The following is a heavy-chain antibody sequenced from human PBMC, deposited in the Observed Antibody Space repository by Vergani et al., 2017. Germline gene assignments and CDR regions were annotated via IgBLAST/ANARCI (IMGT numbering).Heavy chain of an antibody. V-gene: IGHV4-34*01. CDR1: GGSFSGYY. Sequence: QVQLQQWGAGLLKPSETLSLTCAVYGGSFSGYYWSWIRQPPGKGLEWIGEINHSGSTNYNPSLKSRVTISVDTSKNQFSLKLSSVTAADTAVYYCARGGLKWGTYGDETEQTREAPDSWGTRGFDYWGQGTLVTVSS. CDR3: ARGGLKWGTYGDETEQTREAPDSWGTRGFDY. J-gene: IGHJ4*02. CDR2: INHSGST. D-gene: IGHD4-17*01.